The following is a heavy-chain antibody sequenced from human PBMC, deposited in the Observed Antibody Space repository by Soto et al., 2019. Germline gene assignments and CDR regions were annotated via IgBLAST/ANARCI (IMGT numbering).Heavy chain of an antibody. Sequence: QVQLVQSGAEVKKPGSSVKVSCKASGGTFSSYAISWVRQAPGQGLEWMGGINPIFGTANYAQKFQGRVTITADESTSTAYMELSSLRSEDTAVYYCARVVSGSTEVYYYGMDVWGQGTTVTVSS. CDR1: GGTFSSYA. V-gene: IGHV1-69*01. CDR3: ARVVSGSTEVYYYGMDV. D-gene: IGHD3-10*01. CDR2: INPIFGTA. J-gene: IGHJ6*02.